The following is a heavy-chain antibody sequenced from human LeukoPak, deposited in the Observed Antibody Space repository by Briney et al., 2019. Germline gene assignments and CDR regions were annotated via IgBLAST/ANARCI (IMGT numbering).Heavy chain of an antibody. CDR3: AKDRPLAPYSSGWYGGYYFDY. CDR2: IRYDGSNK. Sequence: GGSLRLSCAASGFTFSSYGMHWVRQAPGKGLEWVAFIRYDGSNKYYADSVKGRFTISRDNSKNTLYLQMNSLRAEETAVYYCAKDRPLAPYSSGWYGGYYFDYWGQGTLVTVSS. J-gene: IGHJ4*02. V-gene: IGHV3-30*02. CDR1: GFTFSSYG. D-gene: IGHD6-19*01.